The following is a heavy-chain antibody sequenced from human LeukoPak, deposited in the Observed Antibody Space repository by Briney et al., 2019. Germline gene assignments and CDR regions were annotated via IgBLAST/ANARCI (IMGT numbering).Heavy chain of an antibody. J-gene: IGHJ5*02. Sequence: SETLSLTCTVSGGSINSSSYYWAWIRQPPGKGLEWIGTIYYSGSTYYNPSLKSRVTISEDTSKNQFSLKLSSVTAADTAVYYCARHYDFWSGLNWFDPWGQGTLVTVSS. D-gene: IGHD3-3*01. CDR3: ARHYDFWSGLNWFDP. V-gene: IGHV4-39*01. CDR2: IYYSGST. CDR1: GGSINSSSYY.